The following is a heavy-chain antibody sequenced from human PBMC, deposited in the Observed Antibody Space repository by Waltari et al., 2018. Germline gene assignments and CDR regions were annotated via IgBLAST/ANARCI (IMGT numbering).Heavy chain of an antibody. CDR1: GFTFSSYS. V-gene: IGHV3-21*01. J-gene: IGHJ3*02. D-gene: IGHD3-3*01. CDR2: ISSSSSYI. CDR3: AKFTVSGAFDI. Sequence: EVQLVESGGGLVKPGGSLRLSCAASGFTFSSYSMNWVRQAPGKGLEWVSSISSSSSYIYYADSVKGRFTISRDNAKNSLYLQMNSLRAEDTAVYYCAKFTVSGAFDIWGQGTMVTVSS.